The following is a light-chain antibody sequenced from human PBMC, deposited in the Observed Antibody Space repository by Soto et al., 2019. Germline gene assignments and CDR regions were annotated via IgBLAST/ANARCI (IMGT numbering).Light chain of an antibody. V-gene: IGKV1-39*01. CDR2: AAS. Sequence: EIHMTQSPSSLSASLGDRVTITFRRSQSISSYSNWYQKKPEEAPKLLIYAASSLRSGVAWLFSGSGSGTDITLTISSLQPEDVVTYCCQQSYCPPPSFGEGTMV. CDR3: QQSYCPPPS. J-gene: IGKJ1*01. CDR1: QSISSY.